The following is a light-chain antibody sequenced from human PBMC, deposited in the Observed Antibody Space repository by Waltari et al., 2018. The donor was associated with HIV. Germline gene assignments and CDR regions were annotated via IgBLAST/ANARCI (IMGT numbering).Light chain of an antibody. J-gene: IGLJ2*01. Sequence: QSALTQPASVSGSPGQSITISCTGTSSDVGAYNFVSWYQQHQGKAPKLMIYDVSNRPSGISNRFSGSKSGNTASLTISGLQAEDEADYYCCSYTRSTSRVFGGGTKLTVL. CDR1: SSDVGAYNF. V-gene: IGLV2-14*03. CDR2: DVS. CDR3: CSYTRSTSRV.